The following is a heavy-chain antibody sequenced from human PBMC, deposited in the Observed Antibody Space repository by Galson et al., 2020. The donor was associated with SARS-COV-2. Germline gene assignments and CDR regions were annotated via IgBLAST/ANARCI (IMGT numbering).Heavy chain of an antibody. CDR3: AREGYYDFWSGYYSLDY. J-gene: IGHJ4*02. V-gene: IGHV4-4*07. D-gene: IGHD3-3*01. Sequence: SETLSLTCSVSGGSINTYYWSWIRQPAGKGLECIGRMHSSGNSNYNPSLKSRVTMSVDTSKNQFSLNLTSVTAADTAVYYCAREGYYDFWSGYYSLDYWGQGNLVTVSP. CDR1: GGSINTYY. CDR2: MHSSGNS.